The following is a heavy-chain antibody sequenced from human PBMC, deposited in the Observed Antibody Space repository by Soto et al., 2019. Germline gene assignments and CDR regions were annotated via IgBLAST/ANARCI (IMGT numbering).Heavy chain of an antibody. J-gene: IGHJ5*02. CDR3: AKAPGYSLRGPFDP. Sequence: PGGSLRLSCAASGFTFDDYAMHWVRQAPGKGLEWVSGISWNSGSIGYADSVKGRFTISRDNAKNSLYLQMNSLRAEDTALYYCAKAPGYSLRGPFDPWGQGTLVTVSS. D-gene: IGHD6-13*01. CDR2: ISWNSGSI. V-gene: IGHV3-9*01. CDR1: GFTFDDYA.